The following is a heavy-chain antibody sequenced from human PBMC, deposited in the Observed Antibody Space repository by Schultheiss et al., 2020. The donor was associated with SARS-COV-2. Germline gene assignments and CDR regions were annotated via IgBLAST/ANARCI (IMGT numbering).Heavy chain of an antibody. V-gene: IGHV3-30*03. D-gene: IGHD2-2*01. CDR2: ISYDGSNK. Sequence: GGSLRLSCAASGFTFSSYGMHWVRQAPGKGLEWVAVISYDGSNKYYADSVKGRFTISRDNSKNTLYLQMNSLRAEDTAVYYCARDLCSSTSCFFNWFDPWGQGTLVTVSS. J-gene: IGHJ5*02. CDR3: ARDLCSSTSCFFNWFDP. CDR1: GFTFSSYG.